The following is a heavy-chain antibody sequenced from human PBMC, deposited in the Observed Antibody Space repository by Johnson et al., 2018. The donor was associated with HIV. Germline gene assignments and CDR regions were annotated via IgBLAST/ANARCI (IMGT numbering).Heavy chain of an antibody. CDR3: ARARLLWFRELWPQDAFDI. D-gene: IGHD3-10*01. V-gene: IGHV3-7*05. J-gene: IGHJ3*02. CDR2: INQDGTGK. CDR1: GFSFSSSY. Sequence: VQLVESGGGVVQPGGSLRLSCAASGFSFSSSYMTWVRQAPGKGLEWVATINQDGTGKNYVDSVKGRFSISRDSTKNSLYLQMNSLRVEDTAVYYCARARLLWFRELWPQDAFDIWGQGTMVTVSS.